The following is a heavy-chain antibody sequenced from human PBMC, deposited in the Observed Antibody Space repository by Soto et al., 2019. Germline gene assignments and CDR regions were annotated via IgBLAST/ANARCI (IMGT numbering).Heavy chain of an antibody. V-gene: IGHV1-3*01. Sequence: ASVKVSCKASGYTFINYALHWVRQAPGQRLEWMGWINAGTGKTLYSQRFQDRVTITRDTSANTAYMDLSSLRSEDTAVYYCARSPWSGLNYYYAMDVWGQGTTVTVSS. J-gene: IGHJ6*02. CDR3: ARSPWSGLNYYYAMDV. CDR1: GYTFINYA. D-gene: IGHD3-3*01. CDR2: INAGTGKT.